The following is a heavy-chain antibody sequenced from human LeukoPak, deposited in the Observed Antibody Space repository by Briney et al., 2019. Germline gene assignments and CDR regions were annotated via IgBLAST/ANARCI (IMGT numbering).Heavy chain of an antibody. Sequence: GGSLRLSCAASGFTFSSYSMNWVRQAPGKGLEWVSYISSSSSTIYYADSVKGRFTISRDNAKNSLYLQMNSLRAEDTAVYYCARDYDGGYMDVWGKGTTVTVSS. V-gene: IGHV3-48*01. CDR2: ISSSSSTI. J-gene: IGHJ6*03. D-gene: IGHD3-3*01. CDR1: GFTFSSYS. CDR3: ARDYDGGYMDV.